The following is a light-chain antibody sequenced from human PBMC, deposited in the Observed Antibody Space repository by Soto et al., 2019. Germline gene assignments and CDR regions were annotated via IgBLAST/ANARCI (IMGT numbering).Light chain of an antibody. Sequence: QSAMTQPASVSGSPGQSITISCTGTSSDVGGYNYVSWYQQHQGKAHKLMIYEVSNRQSGVSNRFSGSKSGNTASLTISGLQAEDEADYYCSSYTSSRTXNYVVGTGTKVXV. CDR1: SSDVGGYNY. CDR2: EVS. V-gene: IGLV2-14*01. J-gene: IGLJ1*01. CDR3: SSYTSSRTXNYV.